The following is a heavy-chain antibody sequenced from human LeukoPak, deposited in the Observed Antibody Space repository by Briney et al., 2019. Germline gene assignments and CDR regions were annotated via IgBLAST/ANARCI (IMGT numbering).Heavy chain of an antibody. J-gene: IGHJ4*02. CDR1: GFTFSGAW. Sequence: GGSLRLSCAASGFTFSGAWMHWVRQAPGKGLEWVSTISGSGSRTYDADSVKGRFTFSRDNSKSTLYLQMNSLRAEDTAIYYCAKGTTVTLGPFDYWGQGTLVTVSS. CDR2: ISGSGSRT. D-gene: IGHD4-17*01. V-gene: IGHV3-23*01. CDR3: AKGTTVTLGPFDY.